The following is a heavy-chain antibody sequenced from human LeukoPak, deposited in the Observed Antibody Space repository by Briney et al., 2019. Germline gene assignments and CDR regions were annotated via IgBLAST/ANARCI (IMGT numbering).Heavy chain of an antibody. D-gene: IGHD2-2*01. CDR2: IIPTFGTA. J-gene: IGHJ5*02. CDR3: ARDRRSRYCSSTRCYLGCFDP. V-gene: IGHV1-69*13. Sequence: SVKVSCKASGYTFTSYGISWVRQAPGQGLEWMGGIIPTFGTAKYAQKFQGRVTITADESTSTAYMELSSLRSEDTAVYYCARDRRSRYCSSTRCYLGCFDPWGQGTLVTVSS. CDR1: GYTFTSYG.